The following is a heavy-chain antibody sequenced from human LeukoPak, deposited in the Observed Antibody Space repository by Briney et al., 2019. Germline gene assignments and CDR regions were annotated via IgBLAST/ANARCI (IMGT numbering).Heavy chain of an antibody. D-gene: IGHD1-26*01. J-gene: IGHJ5*02. CDR2: INPSGGST. Sequence: GASVKVSCKASGYTFTSYYMHWVRQAPGQGLEWMGIINPSGGSTSYAQKFQGRVTMTRDMSTSTVYMELSSLRSEDTAVYYCARGYQGGELIRHWFDPWGQGTLVTVSS. CDR3: ARGYQGGELIRHWFDP. V-gene: IGHV1-46*01. CDR1: GYTFTSYY.